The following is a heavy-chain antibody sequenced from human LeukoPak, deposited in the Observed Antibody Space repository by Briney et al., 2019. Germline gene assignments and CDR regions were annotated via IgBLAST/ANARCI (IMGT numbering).Heavy chain of an antibody. CDR1: GYSFTSYW. J-gene: IGHJ3*02. Sequence: GESLKISCKGSGYSFTSYWIGWVRQMPGKGLGWMGIIYPGDSDTRYSPSFQGQVNISADKSISTSYLQWSSRKAAETAMYYCARPGSADYAFDIWGRGTIVTVSS. V-gene: IGHV5-51*01. CDR3: ARPGSADYAFDI. CDR2: IYPGDSDT. D-gene: IGHD3-10*01.